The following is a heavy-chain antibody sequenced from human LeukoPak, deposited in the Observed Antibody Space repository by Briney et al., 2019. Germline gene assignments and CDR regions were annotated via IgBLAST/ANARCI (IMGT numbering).Heavy chain of an antibody. J-gene: IGHJ4*02. D-gene: IGHD3-22*01. V-gene: IGHV1-18*01. CDR3: ARDRYHDSSGYSGY. CDR2: ISAYNGNT. CDR1: GYTFTSYG. Sequence: ASVKVSCKASGYTFTSYGISWVRQAPGQGLEWMGWISAYNGNTNYAQKLQGRVTMTTDTSTSTAYMELRSLRSDDTAVYYCARDRYHDSSGYSGYWGQGTLVTVSS.